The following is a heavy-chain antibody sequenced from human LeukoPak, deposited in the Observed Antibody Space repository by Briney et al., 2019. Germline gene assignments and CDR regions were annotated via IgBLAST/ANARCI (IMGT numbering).Heavy chain of an antibody. V-gene: IGHV3-9*01. D-gene: IGHD3-3*01. J-gene: IGHJ3*02. CDR1: GFTFDDYA. CDR2: ISWNSGSI. Sequence: PGGSLRLFCAASGFTFDDYAMHWVRQAPGKGLEWVSGISWNSGSIGYADSVKGRFTISRDNAKNSLYLQMNSLRAEDTALYYCASTSGYYTGNAFDIWGQGTMVTVSS. CDR3: ASTSGYYTGNAFDI.